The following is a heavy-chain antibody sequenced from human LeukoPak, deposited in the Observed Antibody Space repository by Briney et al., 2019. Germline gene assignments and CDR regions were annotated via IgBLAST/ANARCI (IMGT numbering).Heavy chain of an antibody. D-gene: IGHD3-9*01. CDR2: VHYSGST. Sequence: PSETLSLTCTVSGVSIFSSYWNWVRQPPGKGLEWIGYVHYSGSTNYNPSLKSRVTISVDTSKSQFSLKLSSATAADTAVYYCATGRSIRYFDYWGQGTLLTVSS. CDR1: GVSIFSSY. CDR3: ATGRSIRYFDY. J-gene: IGHJ4*02. V-gene: IGHV4-59*12.